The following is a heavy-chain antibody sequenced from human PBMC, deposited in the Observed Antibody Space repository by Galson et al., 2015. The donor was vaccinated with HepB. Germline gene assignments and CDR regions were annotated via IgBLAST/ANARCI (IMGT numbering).Heavy chain of an antibody. J-gene: IGHJ4*02. D-gene: IGHD2-2*01. CDR2: ISESGSVT. CDR1: GFTFSSYA. V-gene: IGHV3-23*01. CDR3: AKGVGRIVVAEFDY. Sequence: LRLSCAASGFTFSSYAMSWVRQAPGKGLEWVSVISESGSVTYCADSVKGRFTISRDNSKSTLYLQMNSLRVEDTAVYYCAKGVGRIVVAEFDYWGQGTLVTVSS.